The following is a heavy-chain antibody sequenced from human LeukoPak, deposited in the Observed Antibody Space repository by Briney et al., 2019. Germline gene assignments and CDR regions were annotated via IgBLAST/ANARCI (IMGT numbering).Heavy chain of an antibody. Sequence: PGGSLRLSCAASGFTFSSYSMNWVRQAPGKGLEWVSSISSSSSYIYYADSVKGRFTISRDNAKNSLYLQMNSLRAEDTAVYYCARVYGGNRGYFDYWGQGTLSPSPQ. J-gene: IGHJ4*02. CDR3: ARVYGGNRGYFDY. CDR2: ISSSSSYI. V-gene: IGHV3-21*01. D-gene: IGHD4-23*01. CDR1: GFTFSSYS.